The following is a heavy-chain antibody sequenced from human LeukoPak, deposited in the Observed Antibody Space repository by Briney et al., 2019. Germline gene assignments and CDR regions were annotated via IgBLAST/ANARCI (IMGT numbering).Heavy chain of an antibody. Sequence: ASVKVSCKASGGTFSSSTISWVRQAPGQGLEWMGRIIPILGIANYAQKFQGRVTITADKSTSTAYMELSSLRSEDTAVYYCARFRNSSSSGLQGWFQNDAFDIWGQGTMVTVYS. CDR2: IIPILGIA. CDR1: GGTFSSST. J-gene: IGHJ3*02. V-gene: IGHV1-69*02. D-gene: IGHD6-6*01. CDR3: ARFRNSSSSGLQGWFQNDAFDI.